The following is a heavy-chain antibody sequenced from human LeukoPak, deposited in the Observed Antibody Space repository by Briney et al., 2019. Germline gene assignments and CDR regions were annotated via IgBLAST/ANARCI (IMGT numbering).Heavy chain of an antibody. D-gene: IGHD6-25*01. V-gene: IGHV3-30-3*01. J-gene: IGHJ4*01. Sequence: GGSLRLSCAASGFTFSSCAMHWVRQAPGKGLEWVAVISYDGSNKYYADSVKGRFTISRDNSKNTLYLQMNSLRAEDTAVYYCAREAARRGFDYWGQGTLVTVSS. CDR1: GFTFSSCA. CDR3: AREAARRGFDY. CDR2: ISYDGSNK.